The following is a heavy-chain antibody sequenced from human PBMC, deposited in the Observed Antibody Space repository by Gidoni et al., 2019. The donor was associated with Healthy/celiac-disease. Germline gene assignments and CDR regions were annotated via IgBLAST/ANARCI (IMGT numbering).Heavy chain of an antibody. V-gene: IGHV4-39*01. CDR2: IYYSGST. CDR1: GGPISISSYS. J-gene: IGHJ5*02. CDR3: ASTSISGSYYLNWFDP. Sequence: QLQLQESGPGLVKPSETLSLTCTVSGGPISISSYSWGWIRQPPGKGLEWIGSIYYSGSTYYNPSLKSRVTISVDTSKNQFSLKLSSVTAADTAVYYCASTSISGSYYLNWFDPWGQGTLVTVSS. D-gene: IGHD1-26*01.